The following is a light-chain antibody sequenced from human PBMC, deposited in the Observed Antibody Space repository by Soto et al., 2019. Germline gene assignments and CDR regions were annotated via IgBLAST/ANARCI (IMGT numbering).Light chain of an antibody. Sequence: DIQMTESASSLSASVGDTVTIACRASQSISRYLNWYQQKPGKAPKLLIYTTSSLQSGVTSRFSGSGSGTDFTLTISSLHPEDFATYYCQQTYSTWTVGQGTKVE. CDR3: QQTYSTWT. J-gene: IGKJ1*01. CDR1: QSISRY. V-gene: IGKV1-39*01. CDR2: TTS.